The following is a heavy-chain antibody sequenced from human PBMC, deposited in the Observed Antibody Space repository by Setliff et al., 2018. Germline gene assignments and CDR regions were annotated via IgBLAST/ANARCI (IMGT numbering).Heavy chain of an antibody. J-gene: IGHJ3*01. CDR3: TTDPSPTFGGVIGAAVDF. CDR1: GFTFSTAW. V-gene: IGHV3-15*07. Sequence: GGSLRLSCAASGFTFSTAWMNWVRQAPGKGLEWVGRIKGKNDGLATDYAAPVKGRFTISRDDSKNTLYLQMNSLKTEDTAVYYCTTDPSPTFGGVIGAAVDFWGQGTMVTVSS. CDR2: IKGKNDGLAT. D-gene: IGHD3-16*01.